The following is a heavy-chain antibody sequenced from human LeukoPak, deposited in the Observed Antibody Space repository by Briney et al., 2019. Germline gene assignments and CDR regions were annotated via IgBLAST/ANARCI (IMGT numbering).Heavy chain of an antibody. J-gene: IGHJ3*02. CDR2: IIPIFGTA. V-gene: IGHV1-69*13. CDR1: GYTFTSYG. D-gene: IGHD6-19*01. CDR3: AIAVAGSHDAFDI. Sequence: ASVKVSCKASGYTFTSYGISWVRQAPGQGLEWMGGIIPIFGTANYAQKFQGRVTITADESTSTAYMELSSLRSEDTAVYYCAIAVAGSHDAFDIWGQGTMVTVSS.